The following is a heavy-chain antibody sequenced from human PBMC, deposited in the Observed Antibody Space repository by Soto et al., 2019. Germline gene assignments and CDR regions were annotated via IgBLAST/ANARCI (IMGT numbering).Heavy chain of an antibody. Sequence: GPTLVNPTQTLTLTCTFSGFSLSTSGMCVSWIRQPPGKALEWLALIDWDDDKYYRTSLKTMLTISKDTSKNQVFLTMTNMDRVETARYYCAHNKGYSYRYHYYGMDVWGQGTTVSVSS. V-gene: IGHV2-70*12. D-gene: IGHD5-18*01. J-gene: IGHJ6*02. CDR2: IDWDDDK. CDR1: GFSLSTSGMC. CDR3: AHNKGYSYRYHYYGMDV.